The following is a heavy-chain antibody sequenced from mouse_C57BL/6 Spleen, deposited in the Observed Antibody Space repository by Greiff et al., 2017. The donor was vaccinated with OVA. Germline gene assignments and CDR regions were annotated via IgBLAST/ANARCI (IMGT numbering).Heavy chain of an antibody. D-gene: IGHD2-3*01. CDR2: INPNNGGT. CDR3: ARRWLLREYFDY. CDR1: GYTFTDYN. V-gene: IGHV1-18*01. Sequence: VQLKQSGPELVKPGASVKIPCKASGYTFTDYNMDWVKQSHGKSLEWIGDINPNNGGTIYNQKFKGKATLTVDKASSTAYMELRSLTSEDTAVYYSARRWLLREYFDYWGQGTTLTVSS. J-gene: IGHJ2*01.